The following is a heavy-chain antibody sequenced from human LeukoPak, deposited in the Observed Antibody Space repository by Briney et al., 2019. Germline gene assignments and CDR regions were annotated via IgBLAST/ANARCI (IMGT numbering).Heavy chain of an antibody. CDR3: AREGGATGYNFWGREHKNYYMDV. CDR2: TYGGIIT. D-gene: IGHD5-24*01. Sequence: PRRSLRLSPAPSGFTPSSNYMSWVRQAAGQGLEWLSGTYGGIITYYLASVKPRFTISRYKSKNTMYLQMTSLGAEDTGVYYCAREGGATGYNFWGREHKNYYMDVWGKGTTVTVSS. J-gene: IGHJ6*03. CDR1: GFTPSSNY. V-gene: IGHV3-53*01.